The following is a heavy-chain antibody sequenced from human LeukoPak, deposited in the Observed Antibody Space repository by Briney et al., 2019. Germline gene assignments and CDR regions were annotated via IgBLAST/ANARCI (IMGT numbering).Heavy chain of an antibody. J-gene: IGHJ4*02. Sequence: GSLRLSCAASGFTFSNYGMHWVRQPPGKGLEWIGEVNLQGSINYNPSLMGRVAISVDMSENHISLQLTSVTAADTAVYYCAREGGPYHPLDYSGQGTLVTVSS. V-gene: IGHV4-34*01. CDR3: AREGGPYHPLDY. D-gene: IGHD1-14*01. CDR2: VNLQGSI. CDR1: GFTFSNYG.